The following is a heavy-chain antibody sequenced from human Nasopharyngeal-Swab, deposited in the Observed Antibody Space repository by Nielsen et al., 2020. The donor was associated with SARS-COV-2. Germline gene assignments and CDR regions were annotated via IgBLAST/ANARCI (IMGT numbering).Heavy chain of an antibody. V-gene: IGHV1-46*01. CDR2: INPSGGST. D-gene: IGHD6-13*01. Sequence: ASVKVSCKASGYTFTSYYMHWVRQAPGQGLEWMGIINPSGGSTSYAQKFQGRVTMTRDTSTSTVYMELSSLRSEDTAVYYCARGCSSWYVRDYFQHWGQGTLVTVSS. J-gene: IGHJ1*01. CDR1: GYTFTSYY. CDR3: ARGCSSWYVRDYFQH.